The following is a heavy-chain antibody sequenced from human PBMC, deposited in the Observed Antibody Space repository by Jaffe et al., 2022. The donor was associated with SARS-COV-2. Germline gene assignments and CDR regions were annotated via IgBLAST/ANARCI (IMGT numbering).Heavy chain of an antibody. CDR3: AGGVVPAAIPYFDY. Sequence: QVQLQESGPGLVKPSQTLSLTCTVSGGSISSGSYYWSWIRQPAGKGLEWIGRIYTSGSTNYNPSLKSRVTISVDTSKNQFSLKLSSVTAADTAVYYCAGGVVPAAIPYFDYWGQGTLVTVSS. CDR2: IYTSGST. CDR1: GGSISSGSYY. V-gene: IGHV4-61*02. J-gene: IGHJ4*02. D-gene: IGHD2-2*01.